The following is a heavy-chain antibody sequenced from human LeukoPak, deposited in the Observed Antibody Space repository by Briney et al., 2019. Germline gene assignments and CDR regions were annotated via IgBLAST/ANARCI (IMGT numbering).Heavy chain of an antibody. CDR2: IIPIFGTA. J-gene: IGHJ4*02. D-gene: IGHD5-24*01. CDR1: GGTFSSYA. V-gene: IGHV1-69*05. Sequence: GASVKVSCKASGGTFSSYAISWVRQAPGQGLEWMGRIIPIFGTANYAQKFQGRVTITTDESTSTAYMELSSLRPEDTAVYYCARDSATWGGLKPTHFDYWGQGTLVTVSS. CDR3: ARDSATWGGLKPTHFDY.